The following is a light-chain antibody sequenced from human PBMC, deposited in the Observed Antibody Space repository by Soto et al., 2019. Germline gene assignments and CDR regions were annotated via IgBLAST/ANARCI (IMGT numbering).Light chain of an antibody. V-gene: IGLV2-14*01. CDR2: EVR. CDR3: SSFTTSNTHV. Sequence: QSVLTQPASVSGSPGQSITISCTGTSSDVGGYNSVSWYQQHPGKAPKLLISEVRHRPSGVSDRFSGSQSANTASLTISGLQAEDEADYYCSSFTTSNTHVFGTGTKVTVL. CDR1: SSDVGGYNS. J-gene: IGLJ1*01.